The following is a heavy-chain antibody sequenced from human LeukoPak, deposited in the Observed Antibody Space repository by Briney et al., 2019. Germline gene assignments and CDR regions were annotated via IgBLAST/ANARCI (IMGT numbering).Heavy chain of an antibody. CDR2: INPNSGGT. Sequence: GASVKVSCKASGYTFTGYYMHWVRQAPGQGLEWMGWINPNSGGTNYAQKFQGRVTMTRDTSISTAYMELSRLRSDDTAVYYCARSPYYYGSGSQPDYYFDYWGQGTLVTVSS. CDR1: GYTFTGYY. J-gene: IGHJ4*02. D-gene: IGHD3-10*01. V-gene: IGHV1-2*02. CDR3: ARSPYYYGSGSQPDYYFDY.